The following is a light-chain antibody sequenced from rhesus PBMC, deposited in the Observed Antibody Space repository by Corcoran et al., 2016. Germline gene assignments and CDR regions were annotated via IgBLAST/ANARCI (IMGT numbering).Light chain of an antibody. V-gene: IGKV1-19*01. CDR1: QDISSW. J-gene: IGKJ4*01. CDR2: YAS. CDR3: QQYDDLPLT. Sequence: DIQMTQSPSSLSASVGDKVTITCHASQDISSWLAWYQKKKGKAPKPLIYYASSLQSGVPSRLSGSGSGTDYTLTISSLQPEDFATYYCQQYDDLPLTFGGGTKVEIK.